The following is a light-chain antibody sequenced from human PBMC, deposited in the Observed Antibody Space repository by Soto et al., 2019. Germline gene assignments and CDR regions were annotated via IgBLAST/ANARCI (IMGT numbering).Light chain of an antibody. CDR2: ATS. CDR1: QSVGSN. J-gene: IGKJ1*01. Sequence: EIVMTQSPATLSVSPGERATLSCRASQSVGSNLAWYQQKPGQAPRLLIYATSTRATGIPARFIGSGSGTDFTLTISSLQSEDFAVYYCQQYDTWPPWTFGQGTKVEIK. V-gene: IGKV3-15*01. CDR3: QQYDTWPPWT.